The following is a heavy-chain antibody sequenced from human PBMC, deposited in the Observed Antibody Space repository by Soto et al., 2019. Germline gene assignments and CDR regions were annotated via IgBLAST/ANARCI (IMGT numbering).Heavy chain of an antibody. V-gene: IGHV4-31*03. CDR1: GGSISSGGYY. Sequence: SETLSLTCTVSGGSISSGGYYWSWIRQHPGKGLEWIGYIYYSGSTYYNPSLKSRVTISVDTSKNQFSLKLSSVTAADTAVYYCARAFSSGWHQAFDYWGQGTLVTVSS. J-gene: IGHJ4*02. CDR2: IYYSGST. CDR3: ARAFSSGWHQAFDY. D-gene: IGHD6-19*01.